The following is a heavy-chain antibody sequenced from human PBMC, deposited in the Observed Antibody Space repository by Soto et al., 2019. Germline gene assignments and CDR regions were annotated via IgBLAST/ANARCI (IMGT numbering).Heavy chain of an antibody. D-gene: IGHD5-12*01. CDR1: GCACSGYY. J-gene: IGHJ4*02. V-gene: IGHV4-34*01. Sequence: SETLCRTSAGYGCACSGYYWSWIRQPPGKGLEWIGEINHSGSTNYNPALKSRVTVSVDTSKNQFSLKLSSVTAADTAVYYCARRYSGYDFDYWGQG. CDR3: ARRYSGYDFDY. CDR2: INHSGST.